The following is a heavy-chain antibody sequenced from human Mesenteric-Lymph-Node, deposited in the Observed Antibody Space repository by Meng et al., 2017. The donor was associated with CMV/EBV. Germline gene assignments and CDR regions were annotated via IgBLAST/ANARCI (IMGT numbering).Heavy chain of an antibody. J-gene: IGHJ5*02. D-gene: IGHD2/OR15-2a*01. CDR2: INPNSGVS. V-gene: IGHV1-2*06. Sequence: QVQLMQFRAEWGRPRAPVMVSCKASGYTFTDFYIHWVRQAPGQGLEWMGRINPNSGVSNSAQNFQGRVTMTRDTSISTAYMELGRLTSDDTAVYYCARDNVNPEGFDPWGQGTLVTVSS. CDR1: GYTFTDFY. CDR3: ARDNVNPEGFDP.